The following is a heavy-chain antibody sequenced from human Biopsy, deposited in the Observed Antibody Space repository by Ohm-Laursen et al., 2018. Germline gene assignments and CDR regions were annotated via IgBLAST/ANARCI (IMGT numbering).Heavy chain of an antibody. D-gene: IGHD1-26*01. J-gene: IGHJ1*01. CDR2: IIPIFGTA. CDR3: ARDALGGGSYRFFY. V-gene: IGHV1-69*13. CDR1: GGTFTNYA. Sequence: SVKVSCKTSGGTFTNYAISWVRQAPGQGLEWMGGIIPIFGTANYAQKFQGRVTITADESTSTAYMELSSLRSDDTAVYYCARDALGGGSYRFFYWGQGPLVTVSS.